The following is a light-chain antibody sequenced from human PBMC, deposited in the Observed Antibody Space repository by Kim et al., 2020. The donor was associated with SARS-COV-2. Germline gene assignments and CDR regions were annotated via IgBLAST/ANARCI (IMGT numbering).Light chain of an antibody. CDR1: RLDVGGYPN. Sequence: GHSVTISWRVPRLDVGGYPNVSWYQQYPGRAPKLIISEVNKRPSGVPDRFSGSKSGNTASLTVSGLQPEDEADYYCSSYAGSDNLVFGGGTQLTVL. CDR3: SSYAGSDNLV. V-gene: IGLV2-8*01. CDR2: EVN. J-gene: IGLJ3*02.